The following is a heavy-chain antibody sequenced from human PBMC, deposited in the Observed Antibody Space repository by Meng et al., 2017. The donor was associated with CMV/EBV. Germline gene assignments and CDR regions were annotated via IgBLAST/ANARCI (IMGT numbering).Heavy chain of an antibody. CDR2: ISYDGSNK. J-gene: IGHJ4*02. CDR1: FPFSGYA. CDR3: ARGRYCTNGVCYTPTDY. D-gene: IGHD2-8*01. Sequence: FPFSGYAMHWVRQAPGKGLEWVAVISYDGSNKYYADSVKGRFTISRDNSKNTLYLQMNSLRAEDTAVYYCARGRYCTNGVCYTPTDYWGQGTLVTVSS. V-gene: IGHV3-30*04.